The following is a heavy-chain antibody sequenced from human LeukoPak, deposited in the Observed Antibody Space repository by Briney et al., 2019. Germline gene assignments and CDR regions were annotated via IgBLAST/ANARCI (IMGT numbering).Heavy chain of an antibody. CDR2: IKQDGSEK. CDR3: ARELEQAFDY. D-gene: IGHD1/OR15-1a*01. V-gene: IGHV3-7*01. CDR1: GFKFSTYW. Sequence: AGGSLRLSCVVSGFKFSTYWMNWVRQAPGKGLQWVANIKQDGSEKYYVDSVKGRFSISRDNAKTSLYLQMNSLRAEDTAVYYCARELEQAFDYWGQGNLVTVSS. J-gene: IGHJ4*02.